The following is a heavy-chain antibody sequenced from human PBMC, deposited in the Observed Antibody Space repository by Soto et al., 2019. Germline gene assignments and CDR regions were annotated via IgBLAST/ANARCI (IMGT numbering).Heavy chain of an antibody. CDR2: MGGAGAR. V-gene: IGHV3-13*01. D-gene: IGHD3-10*01. J-gene: IGHJ6*02. CDR3: TRAAFGDGMDL. CDR1: GFTYNSYD. Sequence: EVQRVESGGGLVQPGGSLRLSCAAFGFTYNSYDMHWVRQVSGKGLEWVSSMGGAGAREYADSVKGRFIIFRDNAKNSWYLPMDSLRAGDTAVYYCTRAAFGDGMDLWGQGTPVTVSS.